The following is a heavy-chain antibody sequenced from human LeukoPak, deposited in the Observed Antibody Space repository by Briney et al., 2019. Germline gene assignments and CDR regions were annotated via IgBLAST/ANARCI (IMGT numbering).Heavy chain of an antibody. CDR3: AKEIVRATDGYFDY. CDR2: MSGSGDKT. Sequence: GGFLRLSCAGSGFTFSNYAMSWVRQAAGKGLEWVSSMSGSGDKTYYADSVKGRFTISRDNSRNAVHLQMNSLRVEDTAMYYCAKEIVRATDGYFDYWGQGTLVTVS. V-gene: IGHV3-23*01. J-gene: IGHJ4*02. CDR1: GFTFSNYA. D-gene: IGHD1-1*01.